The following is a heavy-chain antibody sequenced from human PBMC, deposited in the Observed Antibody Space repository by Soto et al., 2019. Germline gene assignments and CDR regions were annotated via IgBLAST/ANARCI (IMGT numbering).Heavy chain of an antibody. V-gene: IGHV4-30-2*01. CDR2: IYHSGST. CDR1: GSSISRGGYC. J-gene: IGHJ5*02. D-gene: IGHD2-2*02. CDR3: ARVVPAAIPVPDWFDP. Sequence: NRSLTCAVSGSSISRGGYCWSWIRQPPGKGLEWIGYIYHSGSTYYNPSLKSRVTISVDRSKNQFSLKLSSVTAADTAVYYCARVVPAAIPVPDWFDPWGQGTLVTVSS.